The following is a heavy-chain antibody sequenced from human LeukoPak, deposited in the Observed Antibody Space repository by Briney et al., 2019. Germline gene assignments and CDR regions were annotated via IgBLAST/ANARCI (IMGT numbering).Heavy chain of an antibody. D-gene: IGHD2-2*01. CDR1: GFTFSSYA. CDR2: ISYDGSNK. J-gene: IGHJ5*02. V-gene: IGHV3-30-3*01. CDR3: ARPYCSSTSCLNWFDP. Sequence: PGGSLRLSCAASGFTFSSYAMHWVRQAPGKGLEWVAVISYDGSNKYYADSMKGRFTISRDNSKNTLYLQMNSLRAEDTAVYYCARPYCSSTSCLNWFDPWGQGTLVTVSS.